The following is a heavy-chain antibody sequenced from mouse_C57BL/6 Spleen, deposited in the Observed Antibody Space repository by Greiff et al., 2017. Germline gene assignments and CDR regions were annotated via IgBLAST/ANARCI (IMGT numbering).Heavy chain of an antibody. D-gene: IGHD1-1*01. CDR2: INPYNGGT. CDR3: ARSDYGSLYAMDY. V-gene: IGHV1-19*01. Sequence: VQLQQSGPVLVKPGASVKMSCKASGYTFTDYYMNWVKQSHGKSLEWIGVINPYNGGTSYNQKFKGKATLTVDKSSSTAYMELNSLTSEDSAIYYCARSDYGSLYAMDYWGQGTSVTVSS. CDR1: GYTFTDYY. J-gene: IGHJ4*01.